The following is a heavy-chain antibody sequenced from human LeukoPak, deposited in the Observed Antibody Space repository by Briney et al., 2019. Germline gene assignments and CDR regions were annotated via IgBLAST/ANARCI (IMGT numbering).Heavy chain of an antibody. CDR1: GFTFSSYG. D-gene: IGHD3-22*01. CDR2: IRYDGSNK. Sequence: GGSLRLSCAASGFTFSSYGMHWVRQAPGKGLEWVAFIRYDGSNKYYADSVKGRFTISRDNSKNTLYLQMNSLRAEDTAVYYCARLSEFSGYSLDYWGQGTLVTVSS. CDR3: ARLSEFSGYSLDY. V-gene: IGHV3-30*02. J-gene: IGHJ4*02.